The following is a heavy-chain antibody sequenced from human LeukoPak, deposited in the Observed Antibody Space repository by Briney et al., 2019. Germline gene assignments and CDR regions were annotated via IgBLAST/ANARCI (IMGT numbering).Heavy chain of an antibody. Sequence: GGSLRLSCAASGFTFSSYSMIWVRQAPGKGLEWVSYISSSSSTIYYADSVKGRFTISRDNSKNTLYLQMNSLRAEDTAVYYCARESVTHGAFDIWGQGTMVTVSS. V-gene: IGHV3-48*01. CDR3: ARESVTHGAFDI. CDR1: GFTFSSYS. J-gene: IGHJ3*02. CDR2: ISSSSSTI. D-gene: IGHD4-17*01.